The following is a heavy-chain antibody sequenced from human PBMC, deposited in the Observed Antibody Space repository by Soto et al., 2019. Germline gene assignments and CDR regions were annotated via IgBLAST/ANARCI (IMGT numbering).Heavy chain of an antibody. D-gene: IGHD2-8*01. CDR2: ISRSGDST. Sequence: QVQLVQSGAEVKKPGASVKVSCKASAYTLINYYIHWVRQAPGQGLEWMGIISRSGDSTTYAQKFQGRVTVTRDTSTSTVYMELSGLRSEDTAVYYCVTEPTNTNHTPGFDYWGQGTLVTVSS. CDR3: VTEPTNTNHTPGFDY. V-gene: IGHV1-46*01. CDR1: AYTLINYY. J-gene: IGHJ4*02.